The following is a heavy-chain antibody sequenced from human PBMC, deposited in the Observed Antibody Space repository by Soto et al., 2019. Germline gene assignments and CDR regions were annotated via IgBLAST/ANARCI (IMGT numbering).Heavy chain of an antibody. V-gene: IGHV3-30*18. Sequence: QGQLVESGGGVVQPGRSLRLSCAASGFTFSSYGMHWVRQAPGKGLEWVAVISYDGSNKYYADSVKGRFTISRDNSKNTLYLQMNSLRAEDTAVYYCAKDRIAAAAPRGDFDYWGQGTLVTVSS. CDR2: ISYDGSNK. J-gene: IGHJ4*02. D-gene: IGHD6-13*01. CDR3: AKDRIAAAAPRGDFDY. CDR1: GFTFSSYG.